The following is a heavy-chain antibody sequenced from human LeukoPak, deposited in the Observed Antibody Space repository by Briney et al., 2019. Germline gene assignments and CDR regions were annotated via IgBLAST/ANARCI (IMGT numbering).Heavy chain of an antibody. CDR2: IIPVFGTP. CDR3: ARGGGYSGYDYFDA. Sequence: SVKVSCKASGFTFSTSSITWVRQAPGQGLEWMGAIIPVFGTPNYARKFQGRVTITADESSSTAYLELSSLTSEDTAVFYCARGGGYSGYDYFDAWGQGTLITVSS. J-gene: IGHJ4*02. CDR1: GFTFSTSS. D-gene: IGHD5-12*01. V-gene: IGHV1-69*13.